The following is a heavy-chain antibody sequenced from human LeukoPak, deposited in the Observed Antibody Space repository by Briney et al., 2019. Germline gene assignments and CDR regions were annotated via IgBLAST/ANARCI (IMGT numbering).Heavy chain of an antibody. D-gene: IGHD2-15*01. CDR3: ARRFGYCSGGSCYNWFDP. CDR1: GYTFTSYG. Sequence: ASVKVSCKASGYTFTSYGISWVRQAPGQGLEWMGWISAYNGNTNYAQKLQGRVTMTTDTSTSTAYMELRSLRSDDTAVYYCARRFGYCSGGSCYNWFDPWGQGTLVTVSS. V-gene: IGHV1-18*01. J-gene: IGHJ5*02. CDR2: ISAYNGNT.